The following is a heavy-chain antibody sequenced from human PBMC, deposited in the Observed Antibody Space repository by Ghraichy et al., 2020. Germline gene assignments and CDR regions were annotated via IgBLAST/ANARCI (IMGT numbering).Heavy chain of an antibody. J-gene: IGHJ4*02. CDR2: INHSGST. CDR1: GGSFSGYY. CDR3: ARGSVTHNFDY. D-gene: IGHD4-17*01. Sequence: SPTLSLTCAVYGGSFSGYYWSWIRQPPGKGLEWIGEINHSGSTNYNPSLKSRVTISVDTSKNQFSLKLSSVTAADTAVYYCARGSVTHNFDYWGQGTLVTVSS. V-gene: IGHV4-34*01.